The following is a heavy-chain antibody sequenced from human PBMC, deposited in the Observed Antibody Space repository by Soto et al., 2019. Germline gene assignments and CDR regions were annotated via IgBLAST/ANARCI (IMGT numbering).Heavy chain of an antibody. V-gene: IGHV5-51*01. CDR1: GYSFTSYW. D-gene: IGHD6-13*01. J-gene: IGHJ6*02. CDR2: IYPGDSDT. Sequence: GESLKISCKGSGYSFTSYWIGWVRQMPGKGLEWMGIIYPGDSDTRYSPSFQGQVTISADKSISTAYLQWSSLKASDTAMYYCARLIAAENQGGYYYYGMDVWGQGTTVTVSS. CDR3: ARLIAAENQGGYYYYGMDV.